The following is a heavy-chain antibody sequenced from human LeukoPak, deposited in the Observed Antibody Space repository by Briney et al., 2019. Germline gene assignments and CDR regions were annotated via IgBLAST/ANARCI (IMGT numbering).Heavy chain of an antibody. CDR2: TRNKANSYTT. J-gene: IGHJ4*02. CDR3: ARTTTVTTFDY. D-gene: IGHD4-17*01. CDR1: GFTFSDHY. V-gene: IGHV3-72*01. Sequence: GGSLRLSCAASGFTFSDHYIDWVRQAPGKGLEWVGRTRNKANSYTTEYAASVKGRFTISRDDSKNSLYLQMNSLKTEDTAVYYCARTTTVTTFDYWGQGTMVTVSS.